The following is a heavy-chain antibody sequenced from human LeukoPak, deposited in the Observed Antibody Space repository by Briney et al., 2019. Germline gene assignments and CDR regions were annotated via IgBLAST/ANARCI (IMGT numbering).Heavy chain of an antibody. CDR2: ISGGTGKK. CDR1: GFTFSTNA. D-gene: IGHD5-18*01. V-gene: IGHV3-23*01. CDR3: AKCGYSAFHLIVY. Sequence: PGGSLRLSCAASGFTFSTNAMSWVRQAPGKGLEWVSDISGGTGKKYYADSVKGRFTISRDNSKNTLYLQMNSLRAADTPVYYCAKCGYSAFHLIVYWGQGTLVTVSS. J-gene: IGHJ4*02.